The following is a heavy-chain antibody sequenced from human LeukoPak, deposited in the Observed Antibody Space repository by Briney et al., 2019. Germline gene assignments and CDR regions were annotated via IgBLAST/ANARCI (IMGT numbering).Heavy chain of an antibody. CDR1: GFTFSSYE. CDR3: ARDGPDTAMVYYFDY. V-gene: IGHV3-48*03. CDR2: ISSSGSTI. Sequence: GGSLRLSCAASGFTFSSYEMNWVRQAPGNGLEWVSYISSSGSTIYYADSVKGRFTISRDNAKNSLYLQMNSLRAEDTAVYYCARDGPDTAMVYYFDYWGQGTLVTVSS. J-gene: IGHJ4*02. D-gene: IGHD5-18*01.